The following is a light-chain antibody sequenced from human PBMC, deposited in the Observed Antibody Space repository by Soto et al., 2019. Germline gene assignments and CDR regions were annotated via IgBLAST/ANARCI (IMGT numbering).Light chain of an antibody. CDR3: QQYDNWPSVN. V-gene: IGKV3-15*01. CDR1: QSVGRS. J-gene: IGKJ4*01. Sequence: IVMTQSPATLSVSPGERATLSCRASQSVGRSLAWYQQKPGQAPRLLIYGTSARATGIPATFSGSGSGTEFTLTISSMQSEDFAIYYCQQYDNWPSVNFGGGTKVDIK. CDR2: GTS.